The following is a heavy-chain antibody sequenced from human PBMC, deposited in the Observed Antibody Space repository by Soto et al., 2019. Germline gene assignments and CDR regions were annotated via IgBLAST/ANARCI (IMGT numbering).Heavy chain of an antibody. J-gene: IGHJ6*03. CDR1: GFTFSSYA. Sequence: GSLRLSCAASGFTFSSYAMSWVRQAPGKGLEWVSAISGSGGSTYYADSVKGRFTISRDNSKNTLYLQMNSLRAEDTAVYYCARDSYYDFWSGYGHYYYYYMDVWGKGTTVTVSS. V-gene: IGHV3-23*01. D-gene: IGHD3-3*01. CDR3: ARDSYYDFWSGYGHYYYYYMDV. CDR2: ISGSGGST.